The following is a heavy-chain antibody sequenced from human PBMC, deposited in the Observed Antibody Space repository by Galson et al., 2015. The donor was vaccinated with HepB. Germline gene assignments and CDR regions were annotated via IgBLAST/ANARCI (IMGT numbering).Heavy chain of an antibody. J-gene: IGHJ5*01. Sequence: LRLSCAASGFAFDTHAMSWVRQAPGRGLEWISGISGNGDGRFYADSVKGRFTVSRDNSNNMLYLQMNSLRAEDAGLYFCAKGYGLFDSWGQGILVTVSS. CDR2: ISGNGDGR. CDR3: AKGYGLFDS. CDR1: GFAFDTHA. D-gene: IGHD5-18*01. V-gene: IGHV3-23*01.